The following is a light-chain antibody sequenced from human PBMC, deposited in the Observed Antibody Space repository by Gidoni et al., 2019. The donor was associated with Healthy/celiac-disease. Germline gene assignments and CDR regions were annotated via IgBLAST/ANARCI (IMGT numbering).Light chain of an antibody. V-gene: IGLV1-51*02. CDR1: SPDIGNNY. Sequence: QSVLTQPPSVSAAPGQKVTISCSGSSPDIGNNYVSWYQQLPGTAPKLLIYENNKRPSGMPDRFSGSKSGTSATLGITGLQTGDEADYYCGTWHSSLSGVVFGGGTKLTVL. CDR3: GTWHSSLSGVV. J-gene: IGLJ3*02. CDR2: ENN.